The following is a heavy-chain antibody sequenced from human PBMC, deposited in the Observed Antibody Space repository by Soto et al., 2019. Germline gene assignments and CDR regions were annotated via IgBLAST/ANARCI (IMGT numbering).Heavy chain of an antibody. D-gene: IGHD1-26*01. CDR3: ARRGSGSYYDY. Sequence: EVQLLESGGGLVQPRGSLRLSCAASGFTFSSYAMRWVRQAPGKGLEWVSAISGSGDSTYYADSVKGRFTISRDNSKNTLYLQMNSLRAEDTAVYYCARRGSGSYYDYWGQGTLVTVSS. J-gene: IGHJ4*02. CDR1: GFTFSSYA. V-gene: IGHV3-23*01. CDR2: ISGSGDST.